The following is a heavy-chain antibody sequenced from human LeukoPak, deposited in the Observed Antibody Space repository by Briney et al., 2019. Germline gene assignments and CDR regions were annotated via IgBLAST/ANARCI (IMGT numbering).Heavy chain of an antibody. CDR1: GYTFTGYY. CDR2: INPNSGGT. J-gene: IGHJ4*02. D-gene: IGHD6-13*01. V-gene: IGHV1-2*02. CDR3: ARDLFSDRAVAGVY. Sequence: ASVKVSCKASGYTFTGYYMHGVRQAPGQGLEWMGWINPNSGGTNYAQKFQGRVTMTRDTSISTAYMELSRLRSDDTAVYYCARDLFSDRAVAGVYWGQGTLVTVSS.